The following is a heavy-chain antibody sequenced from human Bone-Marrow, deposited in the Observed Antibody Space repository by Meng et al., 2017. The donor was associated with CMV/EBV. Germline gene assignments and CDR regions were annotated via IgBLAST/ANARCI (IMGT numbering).Heavy chain of an antibody. V-gene: IGHV1-18*01. CDR2: ISAFNGNT. D-gene: IGHD4-23*01. CDR3: ARGGWEGYGGNPFGY. CDR1: GYTFTSYG. J-gene: IGHJ4*02. Sequence: ASVKVSCKASGYTFTSYGISWVRQAPGQGLEWVGWISAFNGNTNYAQKFQGRVTMTTDTSTSTAYMVLRSLRSDDTAVHYCARGGWEGYGGNPFGYWGQGTLVTVSS.